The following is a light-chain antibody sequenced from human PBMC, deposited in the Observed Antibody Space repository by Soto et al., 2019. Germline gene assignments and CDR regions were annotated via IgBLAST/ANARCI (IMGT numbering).Light chain of an antibody. Sequence: DIQMTQSPSTLSASVGDRVTITCRASQSISTWLAWYQQKPGKAPKVVIYGASSLESGVPSRFSGSGSVTEFTLTISSLQPDDFANYYCQQYKNYLTFGPGTKVDIK. V-gene: IGKV1-5*01. CDR1: QSISTW. CDR2: GAS. CDR3: QQYKNYLT. J-gene: IGKJ3*01.